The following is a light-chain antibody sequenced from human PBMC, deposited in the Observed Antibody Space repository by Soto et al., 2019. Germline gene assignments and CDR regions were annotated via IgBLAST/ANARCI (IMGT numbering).Light chain of an antibody. CDR1: QSVSNN. CDR3: LHYGGSPLT. J-gene: IGKJ5*01. CDR2: GAS. V-gene: IGKV3D-15*01. Sequence: EIVMTQSPATLSVSPGETATLSCRASQSVSNNVAWYQQKPGQAPRLLIYGASTRATGIPARFSGSGSGTEFTLTISRLEPGDFAVYYCLHYGGSPLTFGQGTRLEIK.